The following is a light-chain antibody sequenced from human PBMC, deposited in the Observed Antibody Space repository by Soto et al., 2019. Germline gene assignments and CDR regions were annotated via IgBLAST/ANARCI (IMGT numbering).Light chain of an antibody. Sequence: EIVMTQSPATLSVSPGERATLSCRASQSVSSNLAGYQQKPGQAPRLLIYGASTRATGIPARFSGSGSGTDFTLTISRLQSEDFAVYYCQQYNNWPPTFGQGTKVEIK. CDR1: QSVSSN. J-gene: IGKJ1*01. CDR2: GAS. CDR3: QQYNNWPPT. V-gene: IGKV3-15*01.